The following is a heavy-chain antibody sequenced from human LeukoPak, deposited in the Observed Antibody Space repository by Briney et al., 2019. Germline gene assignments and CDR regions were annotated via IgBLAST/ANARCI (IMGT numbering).Heavy chain of an antibody. D-gene: IGHD6-13*01. J-gene: IGHJ5*02. V-gene: IGHV3-30*02. CDR3: AIMGIAAAAHWFDP. Sequence: PGGSLRLSCVASGFIFTTYGMHWVRQAPGRGLEWVAFIRFDGSKEDYGDSVKGRFTISRDNSKNTLYLQMNSLRLEDTAVYYCAIMGIAAAAHWFDPWGQGTLVTV. CDR1: GFIFTTYG. CDR2: IRFDGSKE.